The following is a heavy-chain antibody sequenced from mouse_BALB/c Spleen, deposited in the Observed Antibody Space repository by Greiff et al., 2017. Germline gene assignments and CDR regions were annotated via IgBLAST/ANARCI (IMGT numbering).Heavy chain of an antibody. CDR2: ISSGGSYT. Sequence: VQLKESGGGLVKPGGSLKLSCAASGFTFSSYAMSWVRQSPEKRLEWVAEISSGGSYTYYPDTVTGRFTISRDNAKNTLYLEMSSLRSEDTAMYYCARRNTTVVATDYYAMDYWGQGTSVTVSS. D-gene: IGHD1-1*01. CDR3: ARRNTTVVATDYYAMDY. V-gene: IGHV5-9-4*01. J-gene: IGHJ4*01. CDR1: GFTFSSYA.